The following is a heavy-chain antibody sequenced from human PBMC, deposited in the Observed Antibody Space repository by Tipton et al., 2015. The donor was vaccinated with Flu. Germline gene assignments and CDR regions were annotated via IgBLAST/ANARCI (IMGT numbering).Heavy chain of an antibody. V-gene: IGHV3-23*01. J-gene: IGHJ6*02. CDR1: GFTFSSYD. CDR3: AKAHYGMDV. CDR2: ISGSGGST. Sequence: SLRLSCAVSGFTFSSYDMSWVRQAPGKGLEWVSAISGSGGSTYYADSVKGRFTISRGNSKNTLYLQMNSLRAEDTAVYYCAKAHYGMDVWGQGTTVTVFS.